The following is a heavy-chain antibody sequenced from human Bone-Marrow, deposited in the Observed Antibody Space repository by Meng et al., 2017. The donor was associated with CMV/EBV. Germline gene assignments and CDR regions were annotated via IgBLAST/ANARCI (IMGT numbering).Heavy chain of an antibody. D-gene: IGHD3-3*01. CDR3: TTDMAETITNVGGVITYFDH. CDR1: GFTFSSAW. Sequence: ETLSLTCAASGFTFSSAWMSWVRQVPGKGLEWVGRIESYSDGGTTEYAAPVKGRFTISRDDSKKRLFLHMNSLKTEDTAVYYCTTDMAETITNVGGVITYFDHWGQGTLVTVSS. CDR2: IESYSDGGTT. V-gene: IGHV3-15*04. J-gene: IGHJ4*02.